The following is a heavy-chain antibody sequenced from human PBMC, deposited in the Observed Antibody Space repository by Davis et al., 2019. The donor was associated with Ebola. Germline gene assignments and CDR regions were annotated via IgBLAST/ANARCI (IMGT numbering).Heavy chain of an antibody. V-gene: IGHV1-46*01. CDR2: INTYGGTT. Sequence: AASVKVSCKASGYTFTNYYMHWVRQAPGQGLQWVGIINTYGGTTTYAVNFQGRVSMTRDTSTSTVYMELRSLRFDDTAIYYCARADEYDGYDGSPEYWGQGTLVTVSP. CDR3: ARADEYDGYDGSPEY. D-gene: IGHD2-21*02. CDR1: GYTFTNYY. J-gene: IGHJ4*02.